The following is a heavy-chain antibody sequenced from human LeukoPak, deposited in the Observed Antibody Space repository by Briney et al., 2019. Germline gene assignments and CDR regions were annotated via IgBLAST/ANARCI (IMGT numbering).Heavy chain of an antibody. CDR1: GYTFSSFY. CDR2: INPSGDRT. D-gene: IGHD1-1*01. CDR3: ARPARTNWFYYYGMDV. V-gene: IGHV1-46*01. J-gene: IGHJ6*02. Sequence: ASVTVSCKASGYTFSSFYMHWVRQAPGQGPEWMGIINPSGDRTTYAQKFQGRVNMTTDTSTSTFYMDLSSLRSDDTAVYYCARPARTNWFYYYGMDVWGPGTTVTVSS.